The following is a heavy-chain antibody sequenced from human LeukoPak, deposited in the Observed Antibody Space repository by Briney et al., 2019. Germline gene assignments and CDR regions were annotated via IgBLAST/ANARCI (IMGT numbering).Heavy chain of an antibody. Sequence: GGSLRLSCAASGFTFDDYAMHWVRQAPGKGLEWVSLISGDGGYIYYADSVKGRFAISRDNSKNSLYLQMNSLRIEDTALYYCGKDISRAARLLPNDAFDIWGRGTMVTVSS. CDR3: GKDISRAARLLPNDAFDI. V-gene: IGHV3-43*02. J-gene: IGHJ3*02. CDR1: GFTFDDYA. CDR2: ISGDGGYI. D-gene: IGHD6-6*01.